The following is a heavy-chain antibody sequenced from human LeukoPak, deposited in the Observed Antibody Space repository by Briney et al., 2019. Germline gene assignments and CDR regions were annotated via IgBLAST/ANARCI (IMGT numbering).Heavy chain of an antibody. Sequence: PGGSLRLSCAASGFTVSSNHMSWVRQAPGKGLEWVSVIYSGGSTHYADSVKGRFTISRDNSKNTLYLQMNSLRAEDTAVYYCAREGIYSSGWYGNFDYWGQGTLVTVSS. J-gene: IGHJ4*02. D-gene: IGHD6-19*01. CDR1: GFTVSSNH. CDR2: IYSGGST. CDR3: AREGIYSSGWYGNFDY. V-gene: IGHV3-66*01.